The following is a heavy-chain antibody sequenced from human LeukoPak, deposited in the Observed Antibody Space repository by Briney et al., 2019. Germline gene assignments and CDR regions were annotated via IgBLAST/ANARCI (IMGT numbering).Heavy chain of an antibody. Sequence: GGSLRLSCAASGLTFSSHSINWVRQAPGKGLEWVSSIGTISSYIHYADSVKGRFTISRDNAKNSLYLQMNSLRAEDTAVYYCARVSAVAGDFDYWGQGTLVTVSS. CDR3: ARVSAVAGDFDY. CDR1: GLTFSSHS. D-gene: IGHD6-19*01. CDR2: IGTISSYI. V-gene: IGHV3-21*01. J-gene: IGHJ4*02.